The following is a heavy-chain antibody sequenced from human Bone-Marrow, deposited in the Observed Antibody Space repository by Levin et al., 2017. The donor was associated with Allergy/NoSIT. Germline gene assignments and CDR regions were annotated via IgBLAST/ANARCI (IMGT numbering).Heavy chain of an antibody. CDR2: FNPLSGTP. D-gene: IGHD3-16*01. V-gene: IGHV1-69*13. J-gene: IGHJ3*01. CDR3: ANLLPGGNAFDA. CDR1: GGSYDSYA. Sequence: SVKVSCEASGGSYDSYAIIWVRQAPGQGLEWMGGFNPLSGTPNYAQKFQGRITIPAGDLTNKAYMQLRNMRSEDTAIYYCANLLPGGNAFDAWGQGTMVTVSS.